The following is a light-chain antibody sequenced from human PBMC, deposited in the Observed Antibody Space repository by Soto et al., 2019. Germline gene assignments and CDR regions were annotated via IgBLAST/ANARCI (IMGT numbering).Light chain of an antibody. CDR1: QSSTND. Sequence: IQITLSPSSMAPSVGDGATITSRRSQSSTNDLGCYQQPPGKAPMLLIYAASSLQSGVPSRFSGSGSGTDFTLTISSLQPEDFATYCCLQNSNYPNTFGGGTKVDIK. J-gene: IGKJ4*01. CDR2: AAS. V-gene: IGKV1-6*01. CDR3: LQNSNYPNT.